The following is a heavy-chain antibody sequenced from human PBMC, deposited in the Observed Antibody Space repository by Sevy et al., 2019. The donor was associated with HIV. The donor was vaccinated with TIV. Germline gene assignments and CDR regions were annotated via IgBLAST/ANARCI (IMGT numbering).Heavy chain of an antibody. CDR2: ISSRSSYT. CDR3: ARDRIAAADHYFDY. V-gene: IGHV3-11*05. CDR1: GFTFSGYY. Sequence: GGSLRLSCAASGFTFSGYYMSWIRQAPGKGLEWVSYISSRSSYTNYPDSVRGRFTISRDNAKNSLYLQMNSLRAEDTAVYYCARDRIAAADHYFDYWGQGSLVTVSS. D-gene: IGHD6-13*01. J-gene: IGHJ4*02.